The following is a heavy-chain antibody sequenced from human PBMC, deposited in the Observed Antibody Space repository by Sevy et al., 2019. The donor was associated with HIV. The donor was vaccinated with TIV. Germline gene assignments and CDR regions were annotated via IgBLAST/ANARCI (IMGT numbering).Heavy chain of an antibody. CDR3: ARQRPMIAAADMDAFDI. V-gene: IGHV5-51*01. CDR2: IYPGDSDT. J-gene: IGHJ3*02. Sequence: GESLKISCKGSGYSFTSYWIGWVRQMPGKGLEWMGIIYPGDSDTRYSPSFQGQVTISADKSISTAYLQWSSLKASDTAMYYCARQRPMIAAADMDAFDIWGQRTMVTVSS. D-gene: IGHD6-13*01. CDR1: GYSFTSYW.